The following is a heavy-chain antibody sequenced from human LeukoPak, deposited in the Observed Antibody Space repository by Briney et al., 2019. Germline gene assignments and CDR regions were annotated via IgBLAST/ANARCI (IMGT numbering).Heavy chain of an antibody. J-gene: IGHJ6*02. CDR3: AKAPGEPHYYYYGMDV. D-gene: IGHD1-14*01. CDR2: ISYDGSNK. CDR1: GFTFSSYG. Sequence: PGGSLRLSCAASGFTFSSYGMHWVRQAPGKGLEWVAVISYDGSNKYYADSVKGRFTISRDNSKNTLYPQMNSLRAEDTAVYYCAKAPGEPHYYYYGMDVWGQGTTVTVSS. V-gene: IGHV3-30*18.